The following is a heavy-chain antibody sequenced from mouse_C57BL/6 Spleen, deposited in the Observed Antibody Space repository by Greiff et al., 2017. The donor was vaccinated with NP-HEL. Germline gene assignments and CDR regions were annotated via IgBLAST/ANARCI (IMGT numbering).Heavy chain of an antibody. V-gene: IGHV14-4*01. CDR3: TPGSNWAY. CDR1: GFNIKDDY. Sequence: VQLQQSGAELVRPGDSVKLSCTASGFNIKDDYMHWVKQRPEQGLEWIGWIDPENGDTEYASKFQGKATITADTSSNTAYLQLSSLTSEDTAVYYCTPGSNWAYWGQGTLVTVSA. D-gene: IGHD2-5*01. CDR2: IDPENGDT. J-gene: IGHJ3*01.